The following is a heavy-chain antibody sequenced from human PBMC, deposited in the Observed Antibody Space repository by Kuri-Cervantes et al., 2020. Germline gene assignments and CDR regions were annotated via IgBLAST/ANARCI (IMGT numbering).Heavy chain of an antibody. V-gene: IGHV3-23*01. CDR3: AKDRTMLRDMDV. CDR2: ISGSGGST. D-gene: IGHD3-10*01. Sequence: GGSLRLSCAASGFTLSSYSMHWVRQAPGKGLEWVSAISGSGGSTYYADSVKGRFTISRDNSKNTLYLQMNSLRAEDTAVYYCAKDRTMLRDMDVWGQGTTVTVSS. J-gene: IGHJ6*02. CDR1: GFTLSSYS.